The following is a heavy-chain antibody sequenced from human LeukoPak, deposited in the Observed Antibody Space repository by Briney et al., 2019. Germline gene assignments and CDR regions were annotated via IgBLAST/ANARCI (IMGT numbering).Heavy chain of an antibody. CDR1: GFTVSSNY. V-gene: IGHV3-66*01. CDR3: AKDHGSSDWYYFDY. D-gene: IGHD6-13*01. J-gene: IGHJ4*02. Sequence: GGSLRLSYAASGFTVSSNYMSWVRQAPGKGLEWVSLIYSAGSTYYADSVKGRFTISRDNSKNTLYLQMNTLRADDTAVYYCAKDHGSSDWYYFDYWGQGTLVTVSS. CDR2: IYSAGST.